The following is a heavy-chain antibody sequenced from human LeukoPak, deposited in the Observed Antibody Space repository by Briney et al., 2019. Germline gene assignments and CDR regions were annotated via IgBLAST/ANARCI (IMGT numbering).Heavy chain of an antibody. V-gene: IGHV3-23*01. D-gene: IGHD3-10*01. J-gene: IGHJ4*02. Sequence: GGSLRLSCAASGFTFSSYAMSWVRQAPGKGLEWVSAISGSGGSTYYADSVKGRFTISRDNSKNTLYLQMNSLRAEDTAVYYCAKILVRGVIIGYFDYWGQGTLVTVSS. CDR1: GFTFSSYA. CDR3: AKILVRGVIIGYFDY. CDR2: ISGSGGST.